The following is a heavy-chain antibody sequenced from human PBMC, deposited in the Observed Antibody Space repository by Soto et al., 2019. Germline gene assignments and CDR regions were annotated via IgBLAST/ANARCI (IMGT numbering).Heavy chain of an antibody. CDR2: INHSGST. D-gene: IGHD4-17*01. CDR3: ARDHWRHQTTVTTEGGWFGP. V-gene: IGHV4-34*01. J-gene: IGHJ5*02. CDR1: GGSFSGYY. Sequence: SETLSLTCAVYGGSFSGYYWSWIRQPPGKGLERIGEINHSGSTNYNPSLKSRVTISVDTSKNQFSLKLSSVTAADTAVYYCARDHWRHQTTVTTEGGWFGPWGQGTLVTVSS.